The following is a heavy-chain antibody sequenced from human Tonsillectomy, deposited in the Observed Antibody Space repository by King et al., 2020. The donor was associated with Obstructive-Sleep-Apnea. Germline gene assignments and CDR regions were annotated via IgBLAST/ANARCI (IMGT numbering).Heavy chain of an antibody. D-gene: IGHD3-16*02. Sequence: VQLVESGGGLVQPGGSLRLSCAASGFTFSSYAMSWVRQAPGKGLEWVSAISGSGGSTYYADSVKGRFTISRDNSKNTLYLQMNSLSAEDTAVYYCAKATTFGGVIVPFYFDYWGQGTLVTVSS. CDR2: ISGSGGST. CDR1: GFTFSSYA. J-gene: IGHJ4*02. CDR3: AKATTFGGVIVPFYFDY. V-gene: IGHV3-23*04.